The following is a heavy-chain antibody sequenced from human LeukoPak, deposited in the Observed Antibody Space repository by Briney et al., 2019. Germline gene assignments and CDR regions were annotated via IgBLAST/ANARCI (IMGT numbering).Heavy chain of an antibody. J-gene: IGHJ3*02. V-gene: IGHV3-20*04. CDR1: GFTFDDYS. D-gene: IGHD4-17*01. CDR3: ASTAYGDYEGGAFDI. Sequence: PGGSLRLSCAASGFTFDDYSMTWVRQAPGKGLEWVSGINWNGGSTGYADSVKGRFTISRDNAKNSLYLQMNSLRAEDTAVYYCASTAYGDYEGGAFDIWGQGTMVTVSS. CDR2: INWNGGST.